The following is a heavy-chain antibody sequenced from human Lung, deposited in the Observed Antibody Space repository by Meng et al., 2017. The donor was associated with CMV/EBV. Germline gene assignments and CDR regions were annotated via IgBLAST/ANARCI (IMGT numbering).Heavy chain of an antibody. V-gene: IGHV5-51*01. D-gene: IGHD2-15*01. J-gene: IGHJ5*02. CDR3: ARVGYCSGGSCSPFDP. Sequence: EXXKISXKGSGYSFTSYWIGWVRQMPGKGLEWMGIIYPGDSDTRYSPSFQGQVTISADKSISTAYLQWSSLKASDTAMYYCARVGYCSGGSCSPFDPWGQGTLVTVSS. CDR2: IYPGDSDT. CDR1: GYSFTSYW.